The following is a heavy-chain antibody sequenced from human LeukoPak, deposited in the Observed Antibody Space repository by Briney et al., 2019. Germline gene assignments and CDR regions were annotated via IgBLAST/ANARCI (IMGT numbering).Heavy chain of an antibody. Sequence: ALSLTCTVSGGSISSGGYYWSWIRQHPGKGLEWIGYIYYSGSTYYNPSLKSRVTISVDTSKNQFSLKLSSVTAADTAVYYCATQLERIFDYWGQGTLVTVSS. CDR1: GGSISSGGYY. J-gene: IGHJ4*02. CDR3: ATQLERIFDY. CDR2: IYYSGST. V-gene: IGHV4-31*03. D-gene: IGHD1-1*01.